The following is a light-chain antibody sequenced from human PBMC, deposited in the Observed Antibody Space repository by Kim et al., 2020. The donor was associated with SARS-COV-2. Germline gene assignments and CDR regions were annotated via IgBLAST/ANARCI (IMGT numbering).Light chain of an antibody. CDR1: QSVSSN. V-gene: IGKV3-15*01. CDR3: QQYNNFRT. CDR2: DAS. Sequence: EIVMTQSPPTLSVYPGERATLSCRASQSVSSNLVWYQQKPGQAPRLLIYDASTRATGIPARFSGSGSGTEFTLTISSLQSEDFAVYYCQQYNNFRTFGQGTKVDIK. J-gene: IGKJ1*01.